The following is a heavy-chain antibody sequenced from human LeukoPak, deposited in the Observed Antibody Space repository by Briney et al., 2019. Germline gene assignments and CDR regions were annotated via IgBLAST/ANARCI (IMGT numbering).Heavy chain of an antibody. D-gene: IGHD3-10*01. J-gene: IGHJ4*02. V-gene: IGHV3-15*01. Sequence: GGSLRLSCAVAGFSFSNAWMSWVRQAPGKGLEWVGRIKSKTDGGTTDYTAPVKGRFTISRDDSKNTLFLQMNSLKSEDTAVYYCATEGQVGQWFGELYYDHWGQGTLVTVSS. CDR3: ATEGQVGQWFGELYYDH. CDR2: IKSKTDGGTT. CDR1: GFSFSNAW.